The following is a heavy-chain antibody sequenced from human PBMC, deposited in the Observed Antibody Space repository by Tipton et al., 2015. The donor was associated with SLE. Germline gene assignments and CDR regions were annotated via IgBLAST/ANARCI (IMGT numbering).Heavy chain of an antibody. CDR2: ISNSETT. V-gene: IGHV4-59*11. Sequence: TLSLTCTVSGGSISSHYWSWIRQAPGKGLEWIGYISNSETTNYNPSLKSRVTISVDTSKNQFSLKLTSVTAADTAVYYCARFYYGDNWFDPWGQGTLVTVSS. D-gene: IGHD4-17*01. CDR3: ARFYYGDNWFDP. CDR1: GGSISSHY. J-gene: IGHJ5*02.